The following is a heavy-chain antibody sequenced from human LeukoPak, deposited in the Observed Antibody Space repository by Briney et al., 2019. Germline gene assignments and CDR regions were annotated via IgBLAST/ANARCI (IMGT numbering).Heavy chain of an antibody. V-gene: IGHV1-18*01. J-gene: IGHJ5*02. CDR1: GYTFTSYG. CDR2: ISAYNGNT. CDR3: ARDLGITGSYWFDP. D-gene: IGHD1-20*01. Sequence: ASVKVSCKASGYTFTSYGISWVRQAPGQGLEWMGWISAYNGNTNYAQKLQGRVTMTTDTSTSTAYMGLRSLRSDDTAVYYCARDLGITGSYWFDPWGQGTLVTVSS.